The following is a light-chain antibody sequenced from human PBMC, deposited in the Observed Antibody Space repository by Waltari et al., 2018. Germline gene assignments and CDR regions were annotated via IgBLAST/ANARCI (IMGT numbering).Light chain of an antibody. CDR3: QTWGTGTHVV. V-gene: IGLV4-69*01. Sequence: QPELTQSPSASASLGASVKLTCTLSSGHSSYAIAWHQQQQQKGPRYLMKLNSDGSHNKGDGIPDRFAGSSSGAERYLTISSLQSEDEADYYCQTWGTGTHVVFGGGTKLTVL. CDR2: LNSDGSH. J-gene: IGLJ2*01. CDR1: SGHSSYA.